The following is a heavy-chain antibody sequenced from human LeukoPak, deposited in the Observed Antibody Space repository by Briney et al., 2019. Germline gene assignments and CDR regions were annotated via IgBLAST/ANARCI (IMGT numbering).Heavy chain of an antibody. Sequence: GASVKVSCKASGYTFTSYGISWVRHAPGQGLEWMGWISAYNGNTNYAQKLQGRVTMTTDTSTSTAYMELRSLRSDDTAVYYCARDRRGGQKYYEKPSGYWGQGTLVTVSS. V-gene: IGHV1-18*01. D-gene: IGHD3-16*01. J-gene: IGHJ4*02. CDR3: ARDRRGGQKYYEKPSGY. CDR2: ISAYNGNT. CDR1: GYTFTSYG.